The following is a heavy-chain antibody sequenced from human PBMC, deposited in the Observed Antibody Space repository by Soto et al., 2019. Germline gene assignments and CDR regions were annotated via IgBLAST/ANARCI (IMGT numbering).Heavy chain of an antibody. CDR2: ISGGIGST. D-gene: IGHD1-26*01. Sequence: EVQLLESGGGLVQPGGSLRLSCVASGFSFGTYAMTWVRQVPGKGLEWVSTISGGIGSTFYADSVKGRFTISRDNSKKMLFLHMNGLRGEDTGTYYCAKGAARYFDYWGRGTLVTVSS. V-gene: IGHV3-23*01. CDR3: AKGAARYFDY. CDR1: GFSFGTYA. J-gene: IGHJ4*02.